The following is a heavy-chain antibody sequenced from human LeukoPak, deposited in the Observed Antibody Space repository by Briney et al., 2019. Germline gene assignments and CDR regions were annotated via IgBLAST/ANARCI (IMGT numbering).Heavy chain of an antibody. J-gene: IGHJ6*02. Sequence: ASVKVSCKASGYTFTGYYMHWVRQAPGQGLEWMGWINPNSGGTNYAQKFQGRVTMTRDTSISTAYMELSRLRSDDTAVYYCARPRPALDYYYGMDVWGQGTTVTVSS. CDR3: ARPRPALDYYYGMDV. CDR1: GYTFTGYY. D-gene: IGHD5-18*01. V-gene: IGHV1-2*02. CDR2: INPNSGGT.